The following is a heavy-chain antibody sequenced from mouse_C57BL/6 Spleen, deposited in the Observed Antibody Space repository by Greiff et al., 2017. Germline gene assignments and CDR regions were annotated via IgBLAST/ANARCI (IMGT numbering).Heavy chain of an antibody. D-gene: IGHD1-1*01. V-gene: IGHV1-82*01. J-gene: IGHJ2*01. CDR2: IYPGDGDT. CDR1: GYAFSSSW. Sequence: QVQLQQSGPELVKPGASVKISCKASGYAFSSSWMNWVKQRPGKGLEWIGRIYPGDGDTNYNGKFKGKATLTADKSSSTAYMQLSSLTSEDSAVYFGAISPYYGSRLDYWGQGTTLTVSS. CDR3: AISPYYGSRLDY.